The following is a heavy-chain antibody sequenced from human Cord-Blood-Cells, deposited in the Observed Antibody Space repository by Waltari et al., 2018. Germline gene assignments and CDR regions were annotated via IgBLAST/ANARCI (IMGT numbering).Heavy chain of an antibody. V-gene: IGHV3-74*01. CDR1: GFTFSSSW. J-gene: IGHJ6*02. Sequence: EVQLVESGGGLVQPGGSLRLSCAASGFTFSSSWMHWVRQAPGKGLVWVSRINSDGSSTSYADSVKGRFTISRDNAKNTLYLQMNSLRAEDTAVYYCARDMSSGYYYGMDVWGQGTTVTVSS. CDR2: INSDGSST. D-gene: IGHD6-19*01. CDR3: ARDMSSGYYYGMDV.